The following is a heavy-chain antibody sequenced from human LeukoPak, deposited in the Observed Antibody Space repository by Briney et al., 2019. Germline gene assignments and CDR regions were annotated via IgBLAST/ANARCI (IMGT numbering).Heavy chain of an antibody. J-gene: IGHJ3*02. CDR1: GGSISSSSYY. V-gene: IGHV4-61*01. CDR3: ARTKRITIFGVALGGAFDI. CDR2: IYYSGST. Sequence: SETLSLTCTVSGGSISSSSYYWSWIRQPPGKGLEWIGYIYYSGSTNYNPSLKSRVTISVDTSKNQFSLKLSSVTAADTAVYFCARTKRITIFGVALGGAFDIWGQGTMVTVSS. D-gene: IGHD3-3*01.